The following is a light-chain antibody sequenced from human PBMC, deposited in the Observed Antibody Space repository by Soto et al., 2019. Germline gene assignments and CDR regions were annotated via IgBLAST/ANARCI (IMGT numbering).Light chain of an antibody. V-gene: IGLV2-23*02. CDR3: CSYAGNSEV. J-gene: IGLJ1*01. Sequence: QSALTQPASVSGSPGQSITIPCTGTSGDVGGYNLVSWYQQHPGKAPKLMIYEVTERPSGVSNRFSGSKSGNTASLTISGLQPDDEADYYCCSYAGNSEVFGTGTNLTVL. CDR2: EVT. CDR1: SGDVGGYNL.